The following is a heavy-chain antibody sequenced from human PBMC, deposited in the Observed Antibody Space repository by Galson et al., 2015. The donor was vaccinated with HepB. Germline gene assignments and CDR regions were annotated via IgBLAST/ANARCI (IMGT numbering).Heavy chain of an antibody. CDR1: GFTFSSYW. J-gene: IGHJ4*02. D-gene: IGHD3-10*01. CDR3: ARHRLKGSGPAWTLYYFDY. Sequence: SLRLSCAASGFTFSSYWMSWVRQAPGKGLEWVANIKQDGSEKYYVDSVKGRFTISRDNAKNSLYLQMNSLRAEDTAVYYCARHRLKGSGPAWTLYYFDYWGQGTLVTVSS. V-gene: IGHV3-7*03. CDR2: IKQDGSEK.